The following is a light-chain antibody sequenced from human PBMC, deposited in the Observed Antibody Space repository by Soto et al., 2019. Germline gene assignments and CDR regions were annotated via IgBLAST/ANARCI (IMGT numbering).Light chain of an antibody. CDR2: EVS. CDR1: SSDLGAYDF. Sequence: QSALTQPASVSGSPGQSITISCTGSSSDLGAYDFVSWYQLHPGKAPKLVIHEVSNRPSGVSNRFSGSKSGNTASLTISGLQAEDEADYYCSSYTSSSTLVVFGGGTKVTVL. CDR3: SSYTSSSTLVV. V-gene: IGLV2-14*01. J-gene: IGLJ2*01.